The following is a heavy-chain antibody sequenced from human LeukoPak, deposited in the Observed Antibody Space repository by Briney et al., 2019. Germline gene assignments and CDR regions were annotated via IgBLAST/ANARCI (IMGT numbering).Heavy chain of an antibody. V-gene: IGHV1-8*01. Sequence: ASVKVSCKASGYSFTSYDINWLRQATGQGLEWMEWMNPNSGNTGYAQKFQGRVTMTRNTSISTAYMELSSLRSEDTAVYYCARAGIAVAGGFDLWGRGTLVTVSS. J-gene: IGHJ2*01. CDR2: MNPNSGNT. CDR3: ARAGIAVAGGFDL. CDR1: GYSFTSYD. D-gene: IGHD6-19*01.